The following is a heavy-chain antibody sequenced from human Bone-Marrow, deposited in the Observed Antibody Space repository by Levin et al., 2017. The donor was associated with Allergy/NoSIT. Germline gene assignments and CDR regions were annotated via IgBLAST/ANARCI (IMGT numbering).Heavy chain of an antibody. CDR1: GYTFSSYD. V-gene: IGHV1-8*01. CDR3: ARVVDWAANIDY. D-gene: IGHD2-15*01. Sequence: GESLKISCKASGYTFSSYDITWVRQATGQGLEWMGWMNSNSGNTGYAQKFQGRVSMTRDTAISTAYMELNSLRSEDTAVYFCARVVDWAANIDYWGQGTLVTVSS. CDR2: MNSNSGNT. J-gene: IGHJ4*02.